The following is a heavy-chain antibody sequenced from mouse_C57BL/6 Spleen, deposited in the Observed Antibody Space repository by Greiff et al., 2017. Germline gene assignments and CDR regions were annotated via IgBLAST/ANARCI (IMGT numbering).Heavy chain of an antibody. J-gene: IGHJ3*01. Sequence: QLQLKQPGAELVRPGSSVKLSCKASGYTFTSYWMAWVNQRPGQGLEWIGNIYPSDIVTHYNQKFKDKATLTVDKASSTAYMQLSSLTSEDSAVYYCATTGSDYDYDEFAYWGQGTLVTVSA. V-gene: IGHV1-61*01. CDR1: GYTFTSYW. D-gene: IGHD2-4*01. CDR3: ATTGSDYDYDEFAY. CDR2: IYPSDIVT.